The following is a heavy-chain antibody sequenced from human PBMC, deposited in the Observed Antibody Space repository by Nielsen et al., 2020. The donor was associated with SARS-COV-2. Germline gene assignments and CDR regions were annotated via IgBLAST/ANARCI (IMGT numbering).Heavy chain of an antibody. Sequence: ASVKVSCNASGFTFTTFGISWVRQAPGQGLEWMGGISAYEGNTNYAQKFQGRVTMTTDTSTSTAYLELRRLRSDDTAVYYCARAQNYYDSSGYLRNDAFDIWGQGTMVTVST. D-gene: IGHD3-22*01. CDR3: ARAQNYYDSSGYLRNDAFDI. CDR2: ISAYEGNT. V-gene: IGHV1-18*01. J-gene: IGHJ3*02. CDR1: GFTFTTFG.